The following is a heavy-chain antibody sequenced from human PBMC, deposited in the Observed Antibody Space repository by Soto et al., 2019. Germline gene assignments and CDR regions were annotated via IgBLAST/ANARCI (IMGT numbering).Heavy chain of an antibody. V-gene: IGHV3-21*01. Sequence: EVQLVESGGGLVKPGGSLRLSCAASGFTFSSYNMNWVRQAPGKGLAWVSSISTSSRYMYYADSVKGRLTISRDNAKNSLYLHMNSLRAEDTAVYFCARGYCSLNSCYTGDAFDIWGQGTVVTVSS. CDR3: ARGYCSLNSCYTGDAFDI. D-gene: IGHD2-2*02. J-gene: IGHJ3*02. CDR1: GFTFSSYN. CDR2: ISTSSRYM.